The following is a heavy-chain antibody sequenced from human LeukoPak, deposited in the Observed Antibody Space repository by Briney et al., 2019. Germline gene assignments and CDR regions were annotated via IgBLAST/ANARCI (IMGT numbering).Heavy chain of an antibody. CDR1: GVSISSHY. Sequence: SEPLSLTCSVSGVSISSHYWSWVRQPPGKGLEWTVYVFYIGSTKYSPSLMSRVTISVDTSNTQFSLKLNSVTPADTAVYFCARGDGDKYPFDYWGRGTLVTVSS. J-gene: IGHJ4*02. CDR3: ARGDGDKYPFDY. V-gene: IGHV4-59*11. CDR2: VFYIGST. D-gene: IGHD5-24*01.